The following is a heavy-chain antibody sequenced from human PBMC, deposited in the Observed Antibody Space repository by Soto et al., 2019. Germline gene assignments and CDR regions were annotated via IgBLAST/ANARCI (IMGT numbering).Heavy chain of an antibody. CDR1: GFTFSSYW. J-gene: IGHJ5*02. CDR3: ARDGPAVGFWSGYYMDGPRRPNWFDP. V-gene: IGHV3-7*01. CDR2: IKQDGSEK. D-gene: IGHD3-3*01. Sequence: GGSLRLSCAASGFTFSSYWMSWVRQAPGKGLEWVANIKQDGSEKYYVDSVKGRFTISRDNAKNSLYLQMNSLRAEDTAVYYCARDGPAVGFWSGYYMDGPRRPNWFDPWGQGTLVTVSS.